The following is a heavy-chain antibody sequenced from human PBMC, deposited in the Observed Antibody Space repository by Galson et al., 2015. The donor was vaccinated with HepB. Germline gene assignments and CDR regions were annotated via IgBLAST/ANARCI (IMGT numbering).Heavy chain of an antibody. Sequence: QSGAEVKKPGESLKISCKGSGYSFTSYWIGWVRQMPGKGLEWMGIIYPGDSDTRYSPSFQGQVTISADKSISTAYLQWSSLKASDTAMYYCARRFEYSSSSWDFDYWGQGTLVTVSS. CDR3: ARRFEYSSSSWDFDY. CDR1: GYSFTSYW. J-gene: IGHJ4*02. D-gene: IGHD6-6*01. CDR2: IYPGDSDT. V-gene: IGHV5-51*01.